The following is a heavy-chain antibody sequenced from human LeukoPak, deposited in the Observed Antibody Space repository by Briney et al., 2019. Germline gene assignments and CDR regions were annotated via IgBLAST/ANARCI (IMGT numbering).Heavy chain of an antibody. Sequence: GGSLRLSCAASGFTFSSYWMSWVRQAPGKGLEWVSAISGSGGSTYYADSVKGRFTISRDNSKNTLYLQMNSLRAEDTAVYYCAKALYGSGSYYFDYWGQGTLVTVSS. CDR2: ISGSGGST. D-gene: IGHD3-10*01. J-gene: IGHJ4*02. V-gene: IGHV3-23*01. CDR1: GFTFSSYW. CDR3: AKALYGSGSYYFDY.